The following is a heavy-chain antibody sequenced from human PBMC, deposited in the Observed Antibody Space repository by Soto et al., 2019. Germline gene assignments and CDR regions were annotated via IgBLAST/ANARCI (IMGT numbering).Heavy chain of an antibody. V-gene: IGHV4-34*01. J-gene: IGHJ4*02. CDR2: INHSGST. D-gene: IGHD3-16*02. CDR1: GGSFSGYY. CDR3: ARGGYDYVWGSYRPFDY. Sequence: QVQLQQWGAGLLKPSETLSLTCAVYGGSFSGYYWSWIRQPPGKGLEWIGEINHSGSTNYNPSLKSRVTIAVDTSKNQFSLKLRSVTAADTAVYYCARGGYDYVWGSYRPFDYWGQGTLVTVSS.